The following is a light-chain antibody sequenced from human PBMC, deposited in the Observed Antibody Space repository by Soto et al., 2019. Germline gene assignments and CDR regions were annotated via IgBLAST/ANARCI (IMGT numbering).Light chain of an antibody. V-gene: IGKV3-11*01. J-gene: IGKJ1*01. CDR2: DAS. CDR1: QSVSSY. Sequence: EIVLTQSPATLSLSPGERATLSFRASQSVSSYLAWYQQKPGKAPRLLIYDASNRATGIPARFSGSGSGTDFTLTISSLEPEDSAVYYCQQRSNWPTFGQGTKVDIK. CDR3: QQRSNWPT.